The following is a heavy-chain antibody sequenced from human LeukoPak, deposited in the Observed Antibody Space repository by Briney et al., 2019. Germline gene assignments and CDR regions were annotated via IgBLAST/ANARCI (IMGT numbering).Heavy chain of an antibody. CDR2: ISGYNGKT. J-gene: IGHJ6*03. CDR1: GYTFNTYG. V-gene: IGHV1-18*01. D-gene: IGHD6-13*01. Sequence: ASVKVSCKASGYTFNTYGITWVRQAPGQGLEWMGWISGYNGKTDYAQKLQGRVTMTTDTSSSTAYMELGSLRSDDTAVYYCARHGYSSSWYAKYYYYYMDVWGKGTTVTVSS. CDR3: ARHGYSSSWYAKYYYYYMDV.